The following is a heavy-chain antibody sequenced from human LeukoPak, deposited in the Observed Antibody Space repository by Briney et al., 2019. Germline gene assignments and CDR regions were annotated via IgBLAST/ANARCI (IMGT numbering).Heavy chain of an antibody. D-gene: IGHD2-15*01. CDR1: KFTFSSYS. V-gene: IGHV3-21*01. CDR3: ARDRQDRYCSGGSCYVDY. Sequence: GGSLRLSCAASKFTFSSYSMNWVRQAPGKGLEWVSSISSSGTYISYAESVKGRFTISRDNSKNTLYLQMNSLRAEDTAVYYCARDRQDRYCSGGSCYVDYWGQGTLVTVSS. CDR2: ISSSGTYI. J-gene: IGHJ4*02.